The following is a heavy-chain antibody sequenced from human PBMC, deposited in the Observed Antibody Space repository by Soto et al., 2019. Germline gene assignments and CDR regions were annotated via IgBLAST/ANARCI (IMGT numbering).Heavy chain of an antibody. CDR1: GFTFSSYA. Sequence: GGSLRLSCAASGFTFSSYAMSWVRQAPGKGLVWVSRISGSGGSTYYADSVKGRFTISRDNSKNTLYLQMNSLRAEDTAVYYCARGGYDYIWGSYRSDMDVWGKGTTVTVSS. CDR3: ARGGYDYIWGSYRSDMDV. D-gene: IGHD3-16*02. V-gene: IGHV3-23*01. CDR2: ISGSGGST. J-gene: IGHJ6*03.